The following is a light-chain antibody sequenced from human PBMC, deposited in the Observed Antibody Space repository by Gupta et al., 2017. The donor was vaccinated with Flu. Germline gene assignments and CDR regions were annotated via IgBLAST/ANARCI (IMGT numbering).Light chain of an antibody. J-gene: IGKJ1*01. CDR2: WAS. CDR1: QSVSLSSNNRHY. V-gene: IGKV4-1*01. CDR3: QQYYSPPLT. Sequence: DIVMTQSLDSLAVSLGERATINCKSSQSVSLSSNNRHYLAWYQQKPRQTPKLLMYWASARASGVPDRFSGSGSGTDFTLTISSLQAEDVAVYYCQQYYSPPLTFGQGTKVEIK.